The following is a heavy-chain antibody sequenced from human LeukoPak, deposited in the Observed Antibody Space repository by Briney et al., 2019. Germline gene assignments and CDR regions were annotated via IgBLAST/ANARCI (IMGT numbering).Heavy chain of an antibody. CDR3: ARYNSGWNDY. V-gene: IGHV3-23*01. D-gene: IGHD6-19*01. CDR1: GFTFSNYA. CDR2: ISGSGGHT. J-gene: IGHJ4*02. Sequence: GGSLRLSCAASGFTFSNYAMTWVRQALGKGLEWVSGISGSGGHTYYADSVKGRFTISRDNAKNSLYLQMDSLRAEDTAVYYCARYNSGWNDYWGQGTLVTVSS.